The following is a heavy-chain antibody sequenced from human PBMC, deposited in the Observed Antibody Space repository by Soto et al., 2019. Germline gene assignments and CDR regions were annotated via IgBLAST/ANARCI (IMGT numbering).Heavy chain of an antibody. D-gene: IGHD3-22*01. CDR3: ATTADYYDSSGYLRSPYYYGMDV. J-gene: IGHJ6*02. V-gene: IGHV1-69*13. CDR2: IIPIFGTA. Sequence: SVKVSCKASGGTFSSYAISWVRQAPGQGLEWMGGIIPIFGTANYAQKFQGRVAITADESTSTAYMELSSLRSEDTAVYYCATTADYYDSSGYLRSPYYYGMDVWGQGTTVTVSS. CDR1: GGTFSSYA.